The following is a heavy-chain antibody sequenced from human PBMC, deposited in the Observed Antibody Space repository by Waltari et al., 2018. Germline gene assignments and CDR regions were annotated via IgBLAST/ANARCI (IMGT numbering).Heavy chain of an antibody. J-gene: IGHJ4*01. D-gene: IGHD2-21*01. V-gene: IGHV3-23*01. Sequence: VQLLESGGGLVQPGESLRLACVASGFTFSNTGRTWVRQAPGKGLEWLSSISGSGVGTYYADSVKGRFTISRDNSKNTLFLHMNSLTAEDTASYYCAKIVTRSHFD. CDR1: GFTFSNTG. CDR2: ISGSGVGT. CDR3: AKIVTRSHFD.